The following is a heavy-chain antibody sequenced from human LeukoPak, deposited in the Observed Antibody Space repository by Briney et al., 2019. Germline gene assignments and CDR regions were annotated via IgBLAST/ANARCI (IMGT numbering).Heavy chain of an antibody. CDR2: INAGNGNT. D-gene: IGHD3-10*01. J-gene: IGHJ6*04. Sequence: ASVKVSCKASGYTFTIYAMHWVRHAPGQRLEWMGWINAGNGNTKYSQKFQGRVTITRDTSAGTAYMELSSLRSEDTAVYYCARAMVRDPYYYYGMDVWVKGTTVTVSS. CDR3: ARAMVRDPYYYYGMDV. CDR1: GYTFTIYA. V-gene: IGHV1-3*01.